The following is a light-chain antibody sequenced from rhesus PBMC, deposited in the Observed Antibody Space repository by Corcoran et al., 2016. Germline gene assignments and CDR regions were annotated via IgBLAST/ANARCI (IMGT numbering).Light chain of an antibody. CDR3: QQYDSPPFT. V-gene: IGKV1-37*01. Sequence: DIQMTQSPSSLSVSVGDTVTITCRASQAISSYLAWYQQKPGEAPKPLNNSASNLESGVPSRFSGSGSGTEFTLTISSLQPEDFAAYYCQQYDSPPFTFGPGTKLDIK. J-gene: IGKJ3*01. CDR2: SAS. CDR1: QAISSY.